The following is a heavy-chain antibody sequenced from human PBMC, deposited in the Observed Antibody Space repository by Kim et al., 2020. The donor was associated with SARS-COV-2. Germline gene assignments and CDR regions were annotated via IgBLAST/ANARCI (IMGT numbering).Heavy chain of an antibody. J-gene: IGHJ4*01. Sequence: WGSLRLSCAASGFTVSSNFMSWVRQAPGKGLEWVSVIYSGGTERYAESVKGRFTISRDYSKNTLYLQMNRLRVEDTAVYYCAREEDDFGANSGYFDYWG. V-gene: IGHV3-66*01. D-gene: IGHD4-17*01. CDR1: GFTVSSNF. CDR2: IYSGGTE. CDR3: AREEDDFGANSGYFDY.